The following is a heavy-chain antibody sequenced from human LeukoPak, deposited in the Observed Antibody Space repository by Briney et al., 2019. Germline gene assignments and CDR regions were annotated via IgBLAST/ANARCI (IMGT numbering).Heavy chain of an antibody. D-gene: IGHD4-17*01. CDR3: ARERYGDYAFDY. CDR1: GFTFSSYT. Sequence: PGGSLRLSCAASGFTFSSYTMNWVRQAPGKGLEWVSSISSSSTYIWNADSVKGRFTISRDNAMNSLHLQMNSLRAEDTAVYYCARERYGDYAFDYWGQGTLVTVSS. J-gene: IGHJ4*02. CDR2: ISSSSTYI. V-gene: IGHV3-21*01.